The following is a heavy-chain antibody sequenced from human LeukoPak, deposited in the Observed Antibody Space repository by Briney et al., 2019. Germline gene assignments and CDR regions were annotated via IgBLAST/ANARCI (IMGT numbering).Heavy chain of an antibody. CDR2: IYYSGST. CDR3: VRSGYYNPFNYYYGVDV. V-gene: IGHV4-59*01. J-gene: IGHJ6*02. Sequence: SETLSLTCTVSGGSISSYYWSWIRQPPGKGLEWIGYIYYSGSTNYNPSLKSRVTISVDTSKNQFSLKLSSVTAADAAVYYCVRSGYYNPFNYYYGVDVWGQGTTVTVSS. CDR1: GGSISSYY. D-gene: IGHD3-3*01.